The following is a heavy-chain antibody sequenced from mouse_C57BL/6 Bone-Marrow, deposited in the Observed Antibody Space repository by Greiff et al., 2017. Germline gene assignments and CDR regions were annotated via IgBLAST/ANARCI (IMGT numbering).Heavy chain of an antibody. CDR1: GYTFTDYE. CDR2: IDPETGGT. V-gene: IGHV1-15*01. Sequence: VQLQQSGAELVRPGASVTLSCKASGYTFTDYEMHWVKQTPVHGLEWIGAIDPETGGTAYNQKFKGKAILTADKSSSTAYMVLRSLTSADYSVCSCASGPRFAYWGQGTLVTVSA. CDR3: ASGPRFAY. J-gene: IGHJ3*01.